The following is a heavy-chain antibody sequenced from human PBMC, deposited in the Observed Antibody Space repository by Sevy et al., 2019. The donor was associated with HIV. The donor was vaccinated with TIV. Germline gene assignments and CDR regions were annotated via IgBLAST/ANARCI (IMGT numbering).Heavy chain of an antibody. CDR2: LSFGCGEI. CDR1: GFTFSKYS. Sequence: GGSLRLSCAASGFTFSKYSMSWVRQPPGKGLEWVSTLSFGCGEINYAHSVKGRFTISSINSKRSEYLQMNNLRPEDTAVYYCAREGCTKPHDYWGQGTLVTVSS. V-gene: IGHV3-23*01. D-gene: IGHD2-8*01. J-gene: IGHJ4*02. CDR3: AREGCTKPHDY.